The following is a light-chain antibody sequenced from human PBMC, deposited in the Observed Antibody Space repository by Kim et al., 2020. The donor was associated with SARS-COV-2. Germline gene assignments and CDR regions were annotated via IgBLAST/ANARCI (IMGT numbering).Light chain of an antibody. CDR2: LNSDGSH. V-gene: IGLV4-69*01. J-gene: IGLJ2*01. CDR1: SGHSGYA. CDR3: QTWGTGIVV. Sequence: SVKLPCALSSGHSGYANAWHQQQPEKGRRYAMKLNSDGSHSKGDGIPDRFSGSSAGAERYLTISSLQSEDEADYYCQTWGTGIVVFGGGTQLTVL.